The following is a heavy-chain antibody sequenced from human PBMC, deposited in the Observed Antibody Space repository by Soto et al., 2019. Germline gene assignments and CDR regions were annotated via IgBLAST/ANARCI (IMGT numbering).Heavy chain of an antibody. Sequence: QVQLVESGGGVVQPGRSLRLSCAASGFTFSSYGMHWVRQAPGKGLEWVAVIWYDGSNKYYADSVKGRFTISRDNSKNTLYLQMNSLRAEDTAVYYCARGDDWPGSFDSWGQGTLVTVSS. J-gene: IGHJ4*02. D-gene: IGHD3-9*01. CDR3: ARGDDWPGSFDS. V-gene: IGHV3-33*01. CDR2: IWYDGSNK. CDR1: GFTFSSYG.